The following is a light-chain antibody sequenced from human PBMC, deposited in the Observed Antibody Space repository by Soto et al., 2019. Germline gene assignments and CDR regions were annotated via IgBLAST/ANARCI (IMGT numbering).Light chain of an antibody. J-gene: IGKJ2*01. CDR1: QSVSSSY. CDR2: GAS. V-gene: IGKV3-20*01. Sequence: EIVLTQSPGTLSLSPGERATLSCRDSQSVSSSYFAWYQQKPGQAPRLLIYGASGRATGIPDRFSGSGSGTDFTLTISRLEPEDFAVYYCQQYGSSPMYTFGQGTKLEIK. CDR3: QQYGSSPMYT.